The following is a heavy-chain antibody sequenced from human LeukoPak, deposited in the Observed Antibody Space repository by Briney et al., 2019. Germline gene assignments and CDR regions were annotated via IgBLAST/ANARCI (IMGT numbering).Heavy chain of an antibody. CDR2: IYYSGST. CDR3: ARLVVVPAGSWFDP. Sequence: WVRQAPGKGLEWIGSIYYSGSTYYNPSLKSRVTISVDTSKNQFSLKLSSVTAADTAVYYCARLVVVPAGSWFDPWGQGTLVTVSS. V-gene: IGHV4-39*01. J-gene: IGHJ5*02. D-gene: IGHD3-22*01.